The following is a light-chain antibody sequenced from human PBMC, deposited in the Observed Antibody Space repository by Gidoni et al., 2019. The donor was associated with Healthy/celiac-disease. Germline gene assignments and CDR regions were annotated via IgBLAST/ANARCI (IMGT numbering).Light chain of an antibody. CDR3: AAWDDSLNGPV. V-gene: IGLV1-44*01. J-gene: IGLJ1*01. Sequence: QSVLPQPPPPSGTHGKGVTISCSGSSSTIGSNTVNWYQQLPGTAPKLLIYSNNQRPSGVPDRFSGSKSGTSASLAISGLQSEDEADYYCAAWDDSLNGPVFGTGTKVTVL. CDR2: SNN. CDR1: SSTIGSNT.